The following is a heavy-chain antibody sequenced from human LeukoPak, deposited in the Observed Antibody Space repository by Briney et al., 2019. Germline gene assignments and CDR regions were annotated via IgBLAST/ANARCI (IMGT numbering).Heavy chain of an antibody. CDR2: ISYDGSNK. D-gene: IGHD4-11*01. Sequence: GGSLRLSCTASGFTFSSYDMHWVRQAPGKGLEWVAVISYDGSNKYYADSVKGRFTISRDNAKSTLYLQMNSLRAEDTAVYYCARVRDDYTYFDCWGQGTLVTVSS. CDR1: GFTFSSYD. J-gene: IGHJ4*02. CDR3: ARVRDDYTYFDC. V-gene: IGHV3-30-3*01.